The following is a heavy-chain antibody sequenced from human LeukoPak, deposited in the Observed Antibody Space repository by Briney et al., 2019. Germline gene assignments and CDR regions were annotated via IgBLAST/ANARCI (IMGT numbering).Heavy chain of an antibody. J-gene: IGHJ4*02. V-gene: IGHV1-2*02. D-gene: IGHD3-3*01. Sequence: GASVKVSCKAFGYTFTGYYMRWVRQAPGQGLEWMGWINPNSGGTNYAQKFQGRVTMTRDTSISTAYMELSRLRSDDTAVYYCAKTTIFGVVSGAPYFDYWGQGTLVTVSS. CDR2: INPNSGGT. CDR1: GYTFTGYY. CDR3: AKTTIFGVVSGAPYFDY.